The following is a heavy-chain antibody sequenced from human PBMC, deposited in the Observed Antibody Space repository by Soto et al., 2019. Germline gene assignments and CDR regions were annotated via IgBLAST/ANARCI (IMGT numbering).Heavy chain of an antibody. CDR1: GGTFSSYA. J-gene: IGHJ4*01. D-gene: IGHD3-22*01. CDR2: IIPIFGTA. Sequence: ASVKVSCKASGGTFSSYAISWVRQAPGQGLEWMGGIIPIFGTANYAQKFQGRVTVTADESTSTAYMELSSLRSEDTAVYYCARIFGERTDVPYYYDSSGSPKDYWGHGTLVTVSS. CDR3: ARIFGERTDVPYYYDSSGSPKDY. V-gene: IGHV1-69*13.